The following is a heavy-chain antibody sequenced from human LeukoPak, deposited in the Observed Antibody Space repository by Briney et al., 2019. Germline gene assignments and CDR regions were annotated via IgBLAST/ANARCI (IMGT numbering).Heavy chain of an antibody. CDR1: GFTVSTNY. D-gene: IGHD6-13*01. CDR2: IYSDGRT. Sequence: GGSLRLSCAASGFTVSTNYMSWVRQAPGKGLEWVSVIYSDGRTYYADSVKGRFTISRDNAKNSLYLQMNSLRAEDTAVYYCARIGAGSSRDYWGQGTLVTVSS. J-gene: IGHJ4*02. CDR3: ARIGAGSSRDY. V-gene: IGHV3-53*01.